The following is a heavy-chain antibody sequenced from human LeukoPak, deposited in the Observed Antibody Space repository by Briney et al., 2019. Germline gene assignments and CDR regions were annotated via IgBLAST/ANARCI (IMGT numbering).Heavy chain of an antibody. CDR1: GYSFTSYW. V-gene: IGHV5-51*01. CDR2: IYPGDSDT. Sequence: GESLKISCKGSGYSFTSYWIGWVRQMPGKGLEWMGIIYPGDSDTRYSPSFQGQVTISADKSISTAYLQWSSLKASDTAMYYCASITMVRGVPDAFDIRGQGTMVTVSS. D-gene: IGHD3-10*01. J-gene: IGHJ3*02. CDR3: ASITMVRGVPDAFDI.